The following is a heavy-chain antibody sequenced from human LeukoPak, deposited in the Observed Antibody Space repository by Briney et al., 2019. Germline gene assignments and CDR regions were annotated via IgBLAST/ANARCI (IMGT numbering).Heavy chain of an antibody. CDR3: QSRFLEWLLDY. CDR1: GGSISSNNYF. Sequence: SETLSLTCTVSGGSISSNNYFWGWIRQPPGKGLEWIGSIYDSGSTYYNPSLKSRVTISVDTSKNQYSLKLNSVTAADTAMYYCQSRFLEWLLDYWGQGTLVTVSS. D-gene: IGHD3-3*01. CDR2: IYDSGST. V-gene: IGHV4-39*01. J-gene: IGHJ4*02.